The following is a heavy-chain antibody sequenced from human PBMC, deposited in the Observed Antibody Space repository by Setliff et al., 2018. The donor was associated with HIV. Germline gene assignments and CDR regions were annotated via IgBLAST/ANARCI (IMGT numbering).Heavy chain of an antibody. CDR3: TRHAGRENQLPHTYYYYMDV. V-gene: IGHV4-61*09. J-gene: IGHJ6*03. CDR2: IYTSGST. CDR1: GGSIRSGPYY. Sequence: SETLSLTCTVSGGSIRSGPYYWSWIRQPAGKGLEWIGQIYTSGSTNYNPSLKSRVTISVDTSKNQFSLKLSSVTAADTAVYYCTRHAGRENQLPHTYYYYMDVWGKGATVTVSS. D-gene: IGHD2-2*01.